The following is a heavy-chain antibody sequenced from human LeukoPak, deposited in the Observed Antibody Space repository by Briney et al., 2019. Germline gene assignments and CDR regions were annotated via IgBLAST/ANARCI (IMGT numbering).Heavy chain of an antibody. V-gene: IGHV1-24*01. Sequence: VASVKVSCKVSGYTLTELSMHWVRQAPGKGLEWMGGFDPEDGETIYAQKFQGRVTMTEDTSTDTAYMELSSLRAEDTAVYYCARDRVLYYDSSGPLTGYYGMDVWGQGTTVTVSS. D-gene: IGHD3-22*01. CDR3: ARDRVLYYDSSGPLTGYYGMDV. CDR2: FDPEDGET. J-gene: IGHJ6*02. CDR1: GYTLTELS.